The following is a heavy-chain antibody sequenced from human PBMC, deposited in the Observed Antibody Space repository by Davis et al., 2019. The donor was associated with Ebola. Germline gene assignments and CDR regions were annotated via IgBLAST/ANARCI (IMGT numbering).Heavy chain of an antibody. CDR1: GGSISSYY. CDR2: IYYSGST. CDR3: ARHGRLPEPYFDY. Sequence: PSETLSLTCTVSGGSISSYYWSWIRQPPGKGLEWIGYIYYSGSTNYNPSLKSRVTISVDTSKNQFSLKLSSVTAADTAVYYCARHGRLPEPYFDYWGQGTLVTVSS. J-gene: IGHJ4*02. V-gene: IGHV4-59*08. D-gene: IGHD6-25*01.